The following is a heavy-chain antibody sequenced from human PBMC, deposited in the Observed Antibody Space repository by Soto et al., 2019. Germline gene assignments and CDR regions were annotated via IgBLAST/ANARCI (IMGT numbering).Heavy chain of an antibody. CDR1: GFTFSSYW. CDR3: ARGAMGNYYNDY. CDR2: IKGDGIST. Sequence: EVQLVESGGVLVQSGGSLRLSCAASGFTFSSYWMHWVRQAPGKGLVWVSRIKGDGISTNYADSVKGRFTISRDNAKDTVFLQMNGLSADDTAVYYCARGAMGNYYNDYWGQGTLVTVSS. V-gene: IGHV3-74*01. J-gene: IGHJ4*02. D-gene: IGHD3-10*01.